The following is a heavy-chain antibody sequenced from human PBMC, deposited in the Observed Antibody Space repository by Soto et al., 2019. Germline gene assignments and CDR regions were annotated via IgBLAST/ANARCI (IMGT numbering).Heavy chain of an antibody. CDR2: IWYDGSNK. CDR1: GFTFNSYS. J-gene: IGHJ4*02. D-gene: IGHD3-22*01. V-gene: IGHV3-33*01. CDR3: ARDYYDSSGYLDY. Sequence: GGSLRLSCAASGFTFNSYSMHWVRQAPGKGLEWVAVIWYDGSNKYYEDSVKGRFTISRDNSKNTLYLQMNSLRAEDTAVYYCARDYYDSSGYLDYWGQGTPVTVSS.